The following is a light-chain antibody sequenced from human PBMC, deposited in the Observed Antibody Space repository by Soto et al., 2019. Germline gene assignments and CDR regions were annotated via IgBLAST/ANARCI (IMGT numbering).Light chain of an antibody. J-gene: IGKJ4*01. CDR2: YAS. CDR3: QQRSTWPVLT. CDR1: QTVSRY. V-gene: IGKV3-11*01. Sequence: VLTQSPATLSLSPGERATLSCRASQTVSRYLAWYHQKPGQAPRLLIYYASNRATGIPARFSGSGSGTDYTLTISSLEPEEFAVYYCQQRSTWPVLTFGGGTKVEI.